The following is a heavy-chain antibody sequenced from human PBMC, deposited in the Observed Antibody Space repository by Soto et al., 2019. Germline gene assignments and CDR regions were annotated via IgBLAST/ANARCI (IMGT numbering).Heavy chain of an antibody. Sequence: LRLSCAASGLIFENFGMSWVRQAPGKGLEWISSISGSGFKKYYADSVKGRFTISRDNSKSTVYLELNNLSAEDTAVYHCAKNQGVELVPLATVDWFDPWGQGSVVTVSS. CDR3: AKNQGVELVPLATVDWFDP. J-gene: IGHJ5*02. V-gene: IGHV3-23*01. CDR1: GLIFENFG. D-gene: IGHD1-26*01. CDR2: ISGSGFKK.